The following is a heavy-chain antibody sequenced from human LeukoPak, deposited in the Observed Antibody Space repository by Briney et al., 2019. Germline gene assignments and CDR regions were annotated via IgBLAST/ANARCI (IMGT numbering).Heavy chain of an antibody. CDR1: GFTFSTYW. D-gene: IGHD5-24*01. J-gene: IGHJ4*02. Sequence: QPGGSLRLSCAASGFTFSTYWMYWVRQAPGRGLVWVSRINSAASSTTYADSVKGRFTISRDNAKNTLYLQMNSLGAEDTAVYYCARGGSEHFREMAASNWGQGTLVTVSS. CDR3: ARGGSEHFREMAASN. CDR2: INSAASST. V-gene: IGHV3-74*01.